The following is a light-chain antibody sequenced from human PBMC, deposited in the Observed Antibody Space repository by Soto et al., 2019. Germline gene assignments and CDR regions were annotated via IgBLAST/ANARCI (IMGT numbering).Light chain of an antibody. J-gene: IGKJ1*01. V-gene: IGKV1-39*01. CDR3: QQSYSTPT. Sequence: DIQLTQSTSSLSASVGDRVTMTCRASQSMSIYLNWYQHKPGKAPKLLIFEASSLQSGVPSRFSGSGSGTDFTLTISSLQLEDIATYYCQQSYSTPTFGQGTTVEIK. CDR1: QSMSIY. CDR2: EAS.